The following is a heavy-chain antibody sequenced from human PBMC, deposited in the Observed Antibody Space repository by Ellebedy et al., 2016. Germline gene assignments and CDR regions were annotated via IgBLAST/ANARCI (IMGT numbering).Heavy chain of an antibody. V-gene: IGHV3-30*03. D-gene: IGHD4-23*01. Sequence: GGSLRLXXAASGFTFSRFDIHWVRQAQGKGLEWVAAISNDGNDENYGASVKGRFSISRENAKNSLYLQMNSLRAGDTAVYYCARDFRDYDGYYGMDVWGQGTTVTVSS. J-gene: IGHJ6*02. CDR2: ISNDGNDE. CDR1: GFTFSRFD. CDR3: ARDFRDYDGYYGMDV.